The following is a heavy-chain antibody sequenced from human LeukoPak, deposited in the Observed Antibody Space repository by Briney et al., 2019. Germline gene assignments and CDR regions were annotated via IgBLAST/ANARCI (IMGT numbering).Heavy chain of an antibody. Sequence: ASVKVSCKSSGYTFTDYYVQWVRQSPGQRLEWLGWMHPNSGATNYAQKFQGRVTMTRDTSISTAYMELSRLTSDDTAVYYCASYGSGYNWFDPWGQGTQVTVSS. V-gene: IGHV1-2*02. CDR1: GYTFTDYY. CDR2: MHPNSGAT. J-gene: IGHJ5*02. CDR3: ASYGSGYNWFDP. D-gene: IGHD3-10*01.